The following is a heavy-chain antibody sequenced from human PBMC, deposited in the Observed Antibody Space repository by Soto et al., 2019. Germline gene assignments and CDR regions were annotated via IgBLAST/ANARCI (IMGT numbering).Heavy chain of an antibody. CDR1: GGTFSSYA. J-gene: IGHJ6*03. Sequence: VASVKVSCKASGGTFSSYAISWVRLAPGQGLEWMGGMNPNSGNTGYAQKFQGRVTMTRNTSISTAYMELSSLRSEDTAVYYCARVEQPDTFYYYYYYMDVWGKGTTVTVSS. D-gene: IGHD6-13*01. CDR2: MNPNSGNT. CDR3: ARVEQPDTFYYYYYYMDV. V-gene: IGHV1-8*02.